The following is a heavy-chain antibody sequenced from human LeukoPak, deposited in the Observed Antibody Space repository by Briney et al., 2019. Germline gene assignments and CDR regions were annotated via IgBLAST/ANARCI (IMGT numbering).Heavy chain of an antibody. CDR3: ARRGARRVYYYDSSGQSSSFDF. V-gene: IGHV4-34*01. CDR1: GGSFSGYY. J-gene: IGHJ4*02. Sequence: SETLSLTCAVYGGSFSGYYWSWIRQPPGKGLERIGEINHSGSTNYNPSLKSRVTISVDTSKNQFSLKLSSVTAADTAVYYCARRGARRVYYYDSSGQSSSFDFWGQGTLVTVSS. D-gene: IGHD3-22*01. CDR2: INHSGST.